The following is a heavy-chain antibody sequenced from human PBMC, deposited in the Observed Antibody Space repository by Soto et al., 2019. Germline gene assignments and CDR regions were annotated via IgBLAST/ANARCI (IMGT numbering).Heavy chain of an antibody. J-gene: IGHJ4*02. Sequence: GASVKVSGKASGFTFTSSAVQWVRQARGQRLEWIGWIVVGSGNTNYAQKFQERVTITRDMSTSTAYMELSSLRSEDTAVYYCAAFGSPAAGTFDYWGQGTLVTVSS. V-gene: IGHV1-58*01. CDR2: IVVGSGNT. CDR3: AAFGSPAAGTFDY. D-gene: IGHD6-13*01. CDR1: GFTFTSSA.